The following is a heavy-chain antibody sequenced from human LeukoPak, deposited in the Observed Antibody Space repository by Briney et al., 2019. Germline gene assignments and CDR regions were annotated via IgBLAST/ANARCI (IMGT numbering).Heavy chain of an antibody. CDR2: IDSSNKYM. CDR1: GFTFSSYA. Sequence: PGGSLRLSCAASGFTFSSYAMTWVRQAPGKGLEWVSSIDSSNKYMYYADSLKGRFTISRDNAQNSLYLQMNSLRAEDTAVYYCARASYCSGGSCTYFDHWGQGTLVTVSS. D-gene: IGHD2-15*01. V-gene: IGHV3-21*06. CDR3: ARASYCSGGSCTYFDH. J-gene: IGHJ4*02.